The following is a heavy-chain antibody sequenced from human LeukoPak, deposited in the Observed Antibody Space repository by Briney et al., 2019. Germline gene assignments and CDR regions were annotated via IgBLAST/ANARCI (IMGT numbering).Heavy chain of an antibody. CDR3: ARDSQMYSYGYVSAFDT. J-gene: IGHJ3*02. V-gene: IGHV3-64*02. Sequence: PGGSLRLSCAASGFTFSSYAMHWVGQAPGKGLEYVSAISSNGGSTYYADSVEGRFTISRDNSKNTLYLQMGSLRAEDMAVYYCARDSQMYSYGYVSAFDTWGQGTMVTVSS. CDR1: GFTFSSYA. CDR2: ISSNGGST. D-gene: IGHD5-18*01.